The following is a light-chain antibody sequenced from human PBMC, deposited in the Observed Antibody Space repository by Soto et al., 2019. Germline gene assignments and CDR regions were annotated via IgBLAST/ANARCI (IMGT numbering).Light chain of an antibody. Sequence: EIVLTQSPGTLYVSPGERATLSCRASQTISSNNLAWYQQKPGQAPSLLIYGTSSRATGIPDRFSGSGSGTDFTLTISRLEPEDSAIYYCQQYISWTFGQGTKVEI. V-gene: IGKV3-20*01. CDR1: QTISSNN. CDR2: GTS. J-gene: IGKJ1*01. CDR3: QQYISWT.